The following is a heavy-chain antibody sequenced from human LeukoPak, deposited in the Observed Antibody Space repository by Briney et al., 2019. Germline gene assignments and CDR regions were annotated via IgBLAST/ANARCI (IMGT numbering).Heavy chain of an antibody. CDR2: IGGSGGST. V-gene: IGHV3-23*01. J-gene: IGHJ4*02. Sequence: GGALRLSCAASGFTFSSYAMSWVRQAPGKGLEWVSTIGGSGGSTYYADSVKGRFTISRDKSKNKLYLQMNSLRAEDTAVYYCAKDFGLGYCSSTSCPMASSFDYWGQGTLVTVSS. D-gene: IGHD2-2*01. CDR3: AKDFGLGYCSSTSCPMASSFDY. CDR1: GFTFSSYA.